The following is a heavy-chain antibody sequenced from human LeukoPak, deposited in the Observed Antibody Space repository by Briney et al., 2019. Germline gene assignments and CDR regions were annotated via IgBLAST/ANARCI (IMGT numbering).Heavy chain of an antibody. CDR3: ARDGDSSGWPDY. CDR1: KFTFSNYC. D-gene: IGHD6-19*01. V-gene: IGHV3-7*01. J-gene: IGHJ4*02. Sequence: GGSLRLSCAASKFTFSNYCMSWVRQAPGKGLQWVANIKQDGSGKYYVDSVKGRFTISRDNAKNSLYLQMNSLRAEDTAVYYCARDGDSSGWPDYWGQGTLVTVSS. CDR2: IKQDGSGK.